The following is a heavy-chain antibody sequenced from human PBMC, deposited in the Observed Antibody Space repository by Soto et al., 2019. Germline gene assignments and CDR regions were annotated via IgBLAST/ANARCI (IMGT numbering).Heavy chain of an antibody. CDR1: GFTFSSYW. V-gene: IGHV3-7*05. CDR3: AREFANDYYDSSGYQLHPINALPYYYYGMDV. CDR2: IKQDGSEK. D-gene: IGHD3-22*01. J-gene: IGHJ6*02. Sequence: GGSLRLSCAPSGFTFSSYWMSWVRQAPGKGLEWVANIKQDGSEKYYVDSVKGRFTISRDNATNSLYLQMNSLRAEDTAVYYCAREFANDYYDSSGYQLHPINALPYYYYGMDVWGQGTTVTVSS.